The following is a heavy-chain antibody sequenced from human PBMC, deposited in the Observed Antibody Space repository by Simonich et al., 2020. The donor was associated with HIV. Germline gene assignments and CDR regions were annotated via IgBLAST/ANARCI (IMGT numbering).Heavy chain of an antibody. CDR1: GGSFSGYY. J-gene: IGHJ4*02. Sequence: QVQLQQLGAGLLKPSETLSLTCAVYGGSFSGYYWSWIRQPPGKGLGWIGEINHSGITNYKSSLNSRATISVDKSKNQFSLKLSSVTAADTAIYYCARRDRELILYFDYWGQGNLVTVSS. CDR2: INHSGIT. D-gene: IGHD3-3*01. CDR3: ARRDRELILYFDY. V-gene: IGHV4-34*01.